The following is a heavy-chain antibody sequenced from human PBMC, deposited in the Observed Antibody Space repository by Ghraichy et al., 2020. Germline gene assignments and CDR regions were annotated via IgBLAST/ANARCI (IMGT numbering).Heavy chain of an antibody. CDR3: YYGSGNGWYFDL. CDR2: IYYSGST. Sequence: SETLSLTCTVSGGSISSYYWSWIRQPPGKGLEWIGYIYYSGSTNYNPSLKSRVTISVDTSKNQFYTAVYYCARARGSWWGHYYGSGNGWYFDLWGRGTLVTVSS. CDR1: GGSISSYY. D-gene: IGHD3-10*01. V-gene: IGHV4-59*01. J-gene: IGHJ2*01.